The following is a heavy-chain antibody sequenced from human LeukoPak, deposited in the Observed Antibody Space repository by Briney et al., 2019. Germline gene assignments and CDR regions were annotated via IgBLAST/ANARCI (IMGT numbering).Heavy chain of an antibody. D-gene: IGHD1-1*01. V-gene: IGHV4-34*01. CDR3: ARGNSGGAFGDFYYFMDV. CDR2: VTNRGSA. Sequence: SETLSLTCAVSGGSLSGYSWSWIRQSPGKGLEWIGEVTNRGSAHYNPSLKSRVTISLDTSKNQFSLTMNFVTAADTSMYFCARGNSGGAFGDFYYFMDVWGKGTTVSVSS. CDR1: GGSLSGYS. J-gene: IGHJ6*03.